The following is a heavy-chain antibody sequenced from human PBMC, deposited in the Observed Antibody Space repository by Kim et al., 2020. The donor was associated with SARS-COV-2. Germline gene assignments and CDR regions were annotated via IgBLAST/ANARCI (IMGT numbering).Heavy chain of an antibody. CDR3: ARELDYYGSGSQFDY. D-gene: IGHD3-10*01. Sequence: KFQGRVTITADESTSTAYMGLSSLRSEDTAVYYCARELDYYGSGSQFDYWGQGTLVTVSS. V-gene: IGHV1-69*01. J-gene: IGHJ4*02.